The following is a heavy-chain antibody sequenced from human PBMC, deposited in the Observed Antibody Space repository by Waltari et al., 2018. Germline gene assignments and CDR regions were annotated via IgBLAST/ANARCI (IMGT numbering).Heavy chain of an antibody. Sequence: QVQLQESGPGLVKPSETLSLTCTVSAGAISRYYWSWIRQPPGKGLEWIGYIYYSGSTNYNPSLKSRVTISVDTSKNQFSLKLSSVTAADTAVYYCANYGMDVWGQGTTVTVSS. CDR1: AGAISRYY. J-gene: IGHJ6*02. CDR2: IYYSGST. CDR3: ANYGMDV. V-gene: IGHV4-59*01.